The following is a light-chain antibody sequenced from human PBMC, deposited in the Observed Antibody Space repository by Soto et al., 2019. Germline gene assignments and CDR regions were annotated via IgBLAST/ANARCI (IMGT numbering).Light chain of an antibody. J-gene: IGLJ2*01. Sequence: QSALTQPASVSGSPGQTVTISCTGTSTDVGGYNYVSWYQQHPGKAPKLMIYDVSNRPSGVSDRFSGSKSGNTASLTISGLQAEDEADYYCRSYTSSRTGELFGGGTQLTVL. CDR2: DVS. CDR3: RSYTSSRTGEL. V-gene: IGLV2-14*01. CDR1: STDVGGYNY.